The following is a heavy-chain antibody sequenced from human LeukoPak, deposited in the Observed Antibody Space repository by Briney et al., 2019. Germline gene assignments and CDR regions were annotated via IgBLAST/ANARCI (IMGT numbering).Heavy chain of an antibody. D-gene: IGHD6-13*01. CDR2: LSGSGDST. V-gene: IGHV3-23*01. CDR1: GFTFSSYA. Sequence: GGSLRLSCAASGFTFSSYAMHWVRQAPGKGLEWVSALSGSGDSTFYADSVKGRFTICRDNSKNTLYLQMNSLRAEDTAVYYCAKSIGSSYRYYYYYYMDVWGKGTTVTVSS. J-gene: IGHJ6*03. CDR3: AKSIGSSYRYYYYYYMDV.